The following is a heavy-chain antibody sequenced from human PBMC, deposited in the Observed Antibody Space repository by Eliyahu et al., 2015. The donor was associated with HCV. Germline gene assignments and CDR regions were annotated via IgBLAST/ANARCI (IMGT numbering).Heavy chain of an antibody. CDR2: VIPNSGDT. CDR3: ARDGFWSGFSAWWDY. Sequence: QVQLVQSGAEVKTPGASAKVSCKASGYRFTGYYMHWVRQAPGQGLEWLGWVIPNSGDTNYAQKFQGRVTMTRDTSINTAYLELSGLTSDDTALYYCARDGFWSGFSAWWDYWGQGTLVTVSS. J-gene: IGHJ4*02. D-gene: IGHD3-3*01. V-gene: IGHV1-2*02. CDR1: GYRFTGYY.